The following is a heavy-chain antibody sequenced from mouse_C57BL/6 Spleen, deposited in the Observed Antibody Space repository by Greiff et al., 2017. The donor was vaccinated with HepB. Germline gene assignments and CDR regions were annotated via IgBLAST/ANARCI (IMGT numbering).Heavy chain of an antibody. CDR3: ARSPTVVDAYFDY. Sequence: QVQLQQPGAELVRPGSSVKLSCKASGYTFTSYWMDWVKQRPGQGLEWIGNIYPSDSETHYNQKFKDKATLTVDKSSSTAYMQLSSLTSEDSAVYYCARSPTVVDAYFDYWGQGTTLTVSS. V-gene: IGHV1-61*01. J-gene: IGHJ2*01. CDR1: GYTFTSYW. D-gene: IGHD1-1*01. CDR2: IYPSDSET.